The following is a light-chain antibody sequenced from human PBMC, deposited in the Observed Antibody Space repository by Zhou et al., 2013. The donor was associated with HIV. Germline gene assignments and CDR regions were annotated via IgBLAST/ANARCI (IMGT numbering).Light chain of an antibody. V-gene: IGKV3-11*01. CDR3: QHRSTLPTTL. J-gene: IGKJ4*01. Sequence: EIVLTQSPVTLSLSPGERATLSCRASQSISTYLAWYQQKPGQAPRLLIYDASNRATGIPARFSGSGSGTDFTLTISSLEPEDFAVYYCQHRSTLPTTLFGGGTKVEIK. CDR2: DAS. CDR1: QSISTY.